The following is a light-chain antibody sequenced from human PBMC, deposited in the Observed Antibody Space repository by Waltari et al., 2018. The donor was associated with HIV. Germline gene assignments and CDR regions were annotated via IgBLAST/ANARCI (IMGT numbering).Light chain of an antibody. CDR1: SKHIAASKF. CDR2: DVT. V-gene: IGLV2-8*01. Sequence: QSALTQPPSASGSPGQAVPIPCTGTSKHIAASKFVPWYQRHPGKPPRLLISDVTKRPSGRPNRFSGSKSGNTASLTVSGLQAEDEATYYCSSDGGTAAGGSRKFYVIFGGGTKLTVL. CDR3: SSDGGTAAGGSRKFYVI. J-gene: IGLJ2*01.